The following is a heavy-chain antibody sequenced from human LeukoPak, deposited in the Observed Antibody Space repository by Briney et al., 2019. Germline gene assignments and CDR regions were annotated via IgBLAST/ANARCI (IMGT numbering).Heavy chain of an antibody. D-gene: IGHD6-13*01. CDR3: ARTSGYSSSWSADH. V-gene: IGHV3-30-3*01. Sequence: GGSLRLSCAASGFTFSSYAMHGVRQAPGKGLEWVADISHDGTKKYHADSVKGRFPISRDNSKNTLYLQMNSLRAEDTALYYCARTSGYSSSWSADHWGQGTLVTVSS. J-gene: IGHJ4*02. CDR2: ISHDGTKK. CDR1: GFTFSSYA.